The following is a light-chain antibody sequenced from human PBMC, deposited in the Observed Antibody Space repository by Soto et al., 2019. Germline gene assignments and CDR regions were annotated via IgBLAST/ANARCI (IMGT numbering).Light chain of an antibody. V-gene: IGKV1-33*01. J-gene: IGKJ1*01. Sequence: DIQMTQSPSSLSASVGDRVTITCLASQDISIYLNWYQQKLGKAPKLLIYDTSTLGAGVPARFSGSGSGTVFTLTINSLQPEDLETYYGQQYDSPTWTFGQGTRGEVK. CDR2: DTS. CDR3: QQYDSPTWT. CDR1: QDISIY.